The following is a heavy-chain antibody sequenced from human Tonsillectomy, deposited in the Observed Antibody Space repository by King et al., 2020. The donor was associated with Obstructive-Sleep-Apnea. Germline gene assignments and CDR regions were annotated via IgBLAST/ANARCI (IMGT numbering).Heavy chain of an antibody. CDR2: IRYDGTNK. V-gene: IGHV3-30*02. CDR1: GFTFSSYG. Sequence: VQLVESGGGVVQPGGSLRLSCAASGFTFSSYGMHWVRQAPGKGLEWVAFIRYDGTNKNYADSVKGRLTISRDNSKNTLYVQMNSLRAEDTDVYYCAKVSQVHTPKALHYYYGMDVWGQGTTVIVSS. D-gene: IGHD5-18*01. J-gene: IGHJ6*02. CDR3: AKVSQVHTPKALHYYYGMDV.